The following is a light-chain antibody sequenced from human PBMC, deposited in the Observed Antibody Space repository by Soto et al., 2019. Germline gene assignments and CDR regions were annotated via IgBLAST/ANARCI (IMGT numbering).Light chain of an antibody. V-gene: IGKV2-30*02. J-gene: IGKJ1*01. CDR3: MQGTHLPRT. Sequence: DVVMTQSPLSLPVTLGQPASISCSSSQRLVHSNGHTYLNWFQQRPGKSPRRLLYKVSIRDSGVPDRFSGSGSGTDCTLKISRVEADDVGVYYCMQGTHLPRTFGQGTKVDIK. CDR1: QRLVHSNGHTY. CDR2: KVS.